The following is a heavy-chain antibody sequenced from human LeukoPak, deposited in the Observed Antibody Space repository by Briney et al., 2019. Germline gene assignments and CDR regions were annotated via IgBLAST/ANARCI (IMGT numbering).Heavy chain of an antibody. CDR3: TTDPRHSSRPELLAFYY. D-gene: IGHD6-13*01. CDR2: IKSKTDGGTT. V-gene: IGHV3-15*01. CDR1: GFTFSNAW. Sequence: PGGSLRLSCAASGFTFSNAWMSWVRQAPGKGLEWVGRIKSKTDGGTTDYAAPVKGRFTISRDDSKNTLYLQMNSLKTEDTAVYYCTTDPRHSSRPELLAFYYWGQGTLVTVSS. J-gene: IGHJ4*02.